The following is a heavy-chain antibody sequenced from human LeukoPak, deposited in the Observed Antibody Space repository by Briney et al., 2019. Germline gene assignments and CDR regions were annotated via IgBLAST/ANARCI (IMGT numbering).Heavy chain of an antibody. J-gene: IGHJ4*02. V-gene: IGHV4-39*01. Sequence: SETLSLTCTVSGGSIPNSPYFWGWIRQPPGNGLEWIATVSYSGVTYYNPSLKSRVTISVDTSKNQFSLKMTSVTAADTAVYFCARQSSDVENFPRDFDQWGQGTLVTVSP. CDR3: ARQSSDVENFPRDFDQ. CDR2: VSYSGVT. CDR1: GGSIPNSPYF. D-gene: IGHD1-7*01.